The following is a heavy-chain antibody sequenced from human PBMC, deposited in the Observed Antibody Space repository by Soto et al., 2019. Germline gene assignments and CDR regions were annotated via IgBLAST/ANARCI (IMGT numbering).Heavy chain of an antibody. CDR2: INHSGST. CDR1: GGSFSAYY. V-gene: IGHV4-34*01. Sequence: QVQLQQWGAGLLKPSETLSLTCAVYGGSFSAYYWSWIRQPPGKGLEWIGEINHSGSTNYNPSLTGLVTRSLGTSKRQFSRKMISVTAADTAVYYGASRATSGYYFDYWGQGALVTVSS. CDR3: ASRATSGYYFDY. J-gene: IGHJ4*02. D-gene: IGHD3-22*01.